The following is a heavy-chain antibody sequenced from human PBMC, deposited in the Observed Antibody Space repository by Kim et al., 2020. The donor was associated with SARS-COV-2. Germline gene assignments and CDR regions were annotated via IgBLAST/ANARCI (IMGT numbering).Heavy chain of an antibody. V-gene: IGHV4-34*01. CDR1: GGSFSGYY. CDR2: INHSGST. Sequence: SETLSLTCAVYGGSFSGYYWSWIRQPPGKGLEWIGEINHSGSTNYNPSLKSRVTISVDTSKNQFSLKLSSVTAADTAVYYCALSVGATKYAAFDIWGQGTMVTVSS. J-gene: IGHJ3*02. D-gene: IGHD1-26*01. CDR3: ALSVGATKYAAFDI.